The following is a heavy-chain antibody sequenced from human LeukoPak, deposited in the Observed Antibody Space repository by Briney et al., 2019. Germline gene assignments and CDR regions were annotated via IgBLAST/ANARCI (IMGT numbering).Heavy chain of an antibody. V-gene: IGHV3-9*01. Sequence: SLRLSCAASGFTFDDYAMHWVRQAPGKGLEWVSGISWNSGSIGYADSVKGRFTISRDNAKNSLYLQMNSLRAEDTALYYCAKEDGGGDWHDAFDIWGQGTMVTVSS. D-gene: IGHD2-21*02. CDR3: AKEDGGGDWHDAFDI. J-gene: IGHJ3*02. CDR2: ISWNSGSI. CDR1: GFTFDDYA.